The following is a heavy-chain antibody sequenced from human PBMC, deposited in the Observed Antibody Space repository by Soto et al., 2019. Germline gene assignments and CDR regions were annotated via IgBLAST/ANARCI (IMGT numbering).Heavy chain of an antibody. V-gene: IGHV3-21*01. Sequence: EVQLVESGGGLVKPGGSLRLSCAASGFTFSSYSMNWVRQAPGKGLEWVSSISSSSSYIYYADSVKGRFTISRDNAKNSLYLQKNSLRAEDTAVYYCARARCGSSWYRCYYYGMDVWGQGTTVTVSS. J-gene: IGHJ6*02. CDR3: ARARCGSSWYRCYYYGMDV. CDR2: ISSSSSYI. CDR1: GFTFSSYS. D-gene: IGHD6-13*01.